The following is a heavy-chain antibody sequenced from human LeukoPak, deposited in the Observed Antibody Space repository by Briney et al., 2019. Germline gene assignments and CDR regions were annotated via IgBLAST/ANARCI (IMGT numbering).Heavy chain of an antibody. Sequence: SETLSLTCTVSGGSISSYYWTWIRQPPGKGLEWIGYIYTSGSTNYNPSLKSRVTISVDTSKNQFSLKLSSVTAADTAVYYCARPTSSGWYGDWGQGNLVTVSS. D-gene: IGHD6-19*01. CDR1: GGSISSYY. V-gene: IGHV4-4*09. CDR3: ARPTSSGWYGD. J-gene: IGHJ4*02. CDR2: IYTSGST.